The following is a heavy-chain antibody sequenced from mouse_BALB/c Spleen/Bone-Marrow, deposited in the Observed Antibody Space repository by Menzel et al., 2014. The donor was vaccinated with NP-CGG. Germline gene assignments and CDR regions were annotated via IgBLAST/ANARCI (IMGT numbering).Heavy chain of an antibody. Sequence: QVQLQQPGPELVKPGASVKISCKASGYAFSSSWMNWVKQRPGRGLEWIGRIYPGDGDTNYNGKFKGKATLTADKSSSTAYMQLSSLTSVDSAVYFCARMGRLRRGDYWGQGTTLTVSS. CDR2: IYPGDGDT. D-gene: IGHD2-4*01. CDR1: GYAFSSSW. V-gene: IGHV1-82*01. CDR3: ARMGRLRRGDY. J-gene: IGHJ2*01.